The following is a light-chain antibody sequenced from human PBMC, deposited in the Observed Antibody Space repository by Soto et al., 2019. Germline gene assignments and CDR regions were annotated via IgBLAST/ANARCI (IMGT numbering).Light chain of an antibody. J-gene: IGKJ2*01. CDR1: QSVTSSY. CDR3: QQYVTSPAMYI. CDR2: GAS. V-gene: IGKV3-20*01. Sequence: EIVLTQSPGTLSLSPGERATLSCRASQSVTSSYLAWYQQKPGQAPRLLIYGASSRATGIPDRFSGSGSGTDFTLTISRLEPEDFAVYYCQQYVTSPAMYIFGQGTKLEI.